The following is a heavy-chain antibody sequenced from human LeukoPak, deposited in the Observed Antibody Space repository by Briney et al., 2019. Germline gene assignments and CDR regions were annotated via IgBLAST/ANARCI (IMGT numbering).Heavy chain of an antibody. CDR3: AKPFAYSSSWYYFDY. D-gene: IGHD6-13*01. CDR1: GFTFSSYG. CDR2: ISYDGSNK. J-gene: IGHJ4*02. Sequence: PGRSLRLSCAASGFTFSSYGMHWVRQAPGKGLEWVAVISYDGSNKYYADSVKGRSTISRDNSKNTLYLQMHSLRAEDTAVYYCAKPFAYSSSWYYFDYWGQGTLVTVSS. V-gene: IGHV3-30*18.